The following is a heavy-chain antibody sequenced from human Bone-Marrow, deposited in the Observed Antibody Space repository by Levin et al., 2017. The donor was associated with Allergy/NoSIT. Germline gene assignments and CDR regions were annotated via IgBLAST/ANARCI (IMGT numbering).Heavy chain of an antibody. J-gene: IGHJ6*03. V-gene: IGHV1-18*01. CDR1: GYSFTNYG. Sequence: ASVKVSCKASGYSFTNYGISWVRQAPGQGFEWMGWINVENGNTNYGQKFQGRVSMTTDTSTSTVYMELRSRRSDDTAVYYCARVARDAFGVVVEYYHYVDVLGKGTTVTVSS. D-gene: IGHD3-3*01. CDR3: ARVARDAFGVVVEYYHYVDV. CDR2: INVENGNT.